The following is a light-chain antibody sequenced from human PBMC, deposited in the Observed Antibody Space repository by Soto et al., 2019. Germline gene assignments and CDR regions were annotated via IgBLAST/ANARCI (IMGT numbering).Light chain of an antibody. Sequence: QSVLTQPPSASGTPGQRVTISCSGSSSNIGSNYVYWYHQLPGTAPKLVIYRNDQRPSGVPDRFSGSKSGTSGSLAISGLRSEDEADYYCVAWDGSLSTVLFGGGTQLTVL. J-gene: IGLJ7*01. CDR1: SSNIGSNY. CDR2: RND. V-gene: IGLV1-47*01. CDR3: VAWDGSLSTVL.